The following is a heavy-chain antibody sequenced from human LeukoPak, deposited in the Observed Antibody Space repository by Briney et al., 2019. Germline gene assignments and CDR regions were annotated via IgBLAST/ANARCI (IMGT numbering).Heavy chain of an antibody. J-gene: IGHJ3*02. CDR1: GYTFTAKY. CDR3: ARDVGPAPSGFDI. V-gene: IGHV1-2*06. D-gene: IGHD1-26*01. Sequence: ASVKVSCKASGYTFTAKYMHWVRQAPGQGLEWMGRTNPDSGGTRYAQKFQGRVTMTRDTSISTAYMELSRLRSDDTAVYYCARDVGPAPSGFDIWGQGKMVPVSS. CDR2: TNPDSGGT.